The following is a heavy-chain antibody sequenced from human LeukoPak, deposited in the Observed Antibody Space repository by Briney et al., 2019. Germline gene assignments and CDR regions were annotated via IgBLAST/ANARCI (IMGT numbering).Heavy chain of an antibody. CDR1: GGSITSCY. V-gene: IGHV4-59*01. CDR2: IDYSGST. D-gene: IGHD1-1*01. CDR3: ARVDRSNWDVLEY. J-gene: IGHJ4*02. Sequence: SETLSLTCTVSGGSITSCYWSWIRQPPGKGLEWIGYIDYSGSTNYNPSLKSRVTISVDTTQNQFSLKLSSVTAADTAVYYCARVDRSNWDVLEYWGQGTLVTVSS.